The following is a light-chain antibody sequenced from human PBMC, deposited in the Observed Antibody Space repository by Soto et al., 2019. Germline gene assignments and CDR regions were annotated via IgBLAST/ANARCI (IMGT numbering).Light chain of an antibody. J-gene: IGKJ1*01. CDR2: AAS. Sequence: DTQMTQSPSSLSASVGDRVTITCRASQSISSSLNWYQQKPGKAPKLLIYAASSSQSGVPSRFSGSGSGTDFTLTISSLQPEDFATYYCQQSYSTPWTFGQGTKVEIK. CDR3: QQSYSTPWT. V-gene: IGKV1-39*01. CDR1: QSISSS.